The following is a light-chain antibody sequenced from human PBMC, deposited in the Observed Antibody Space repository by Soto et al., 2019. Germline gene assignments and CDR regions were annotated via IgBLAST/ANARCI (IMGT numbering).Light chain of an antibody. Sequence: QYALTQPRSVSGSPGQSVTLSCTGTSSDVGGYNYVSWYQQHPGKAPKLMIYDVITRPSGVPDRFSGSKSGNTASLTISGLQAEDEADYYCCSYAGSYTFVFGTGTKLTGL. CDR1: SSDVGGYNY. J-gene: IGLJ1*01. CDR3: CSYAGSYTFV. V-gene: IGLV2-11*01. CDR2: DVI.